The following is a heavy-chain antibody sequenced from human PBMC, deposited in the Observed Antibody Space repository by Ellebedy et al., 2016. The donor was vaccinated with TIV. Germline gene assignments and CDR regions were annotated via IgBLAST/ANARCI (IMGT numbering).Heavy chain of an antibody. Sequence: MPGGSLRLSCTASGASVSSYYWSWIRQSPGKGLEWIGYIIPSGSTHYNPSLKSRVTMSRDPSKNSFSLHLASVTATDTAIYYCAKIVSGGASFDPWGQGTLVTVSS. J-gene: IGHJ5*02. V-gene: IGHV4-59*02. CDR1: GASVSSYY. CDR2: IIPSGST. D-gene: IGHD3-16*01. CDR3: AKIVSGGASFDP.